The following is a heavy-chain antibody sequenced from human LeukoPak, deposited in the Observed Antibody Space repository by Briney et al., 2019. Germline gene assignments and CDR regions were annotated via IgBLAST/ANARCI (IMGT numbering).Heavy chain of an antibody. V-gene: IGHV3-23*01. CDR2: ISGSGGST. Sequence: PGGSLRLSCAASGFTFSSYAMSWVRQAPGKGLEWFSAISGSGGSTYYADSVKGRFTISRDNSKNTLYLQMNSLRAEDTAVYYCAKTYSSGWYGYYFDYWGQGTLVTVSS. J-gene: IGHJ4*02. CDR3: AKTYSSGWYGYYFDY. CDR1: GFTFSSYA. D-gene: IGHD6-19*01.